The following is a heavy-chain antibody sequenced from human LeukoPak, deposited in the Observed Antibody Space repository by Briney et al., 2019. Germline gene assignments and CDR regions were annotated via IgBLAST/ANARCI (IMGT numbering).Heavy chain of an antibody. CDR3: AKDSEYSSSFDY. CDR2: ISGSGGST. V-gene: IGHV3-23*01. Sequence: GGSLRLSCAASGFTFSSYAMSWVRQAPGRGPEWVSAISGSGGSTYYADSVKGRFTISRDNSKNTLYLQMNSLRAEDTAVYYCAKDSEYSSSFDYWGQGTLVTVSS. CDR1: GFTFSSYA. J-gene: IGHJ4*02. D-gene: IGHD6-6*01.